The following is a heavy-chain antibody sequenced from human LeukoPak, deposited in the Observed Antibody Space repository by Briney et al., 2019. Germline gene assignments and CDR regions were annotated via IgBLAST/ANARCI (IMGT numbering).Heavy chain of an antibody. D-gene: IGHD1-26*01. CDR3: ARRAIVKEGSCYYYGMDV. CDR1: GFTFSSYG. J-gene: IGHJ6*02. V-gene: IGHV3-33*01. CDR2: IWYDGSNK. Sequence: GGSLRLSCAASGFTFSSYGMHWVRQAPGKGLEWVAVIWYDGSNKYYADSVKGRFTISRDNSKNTLYLQMNSLRAEDTAVYYCARRAIVKEGSCYYYGMDVWGQGTTVTVSS.